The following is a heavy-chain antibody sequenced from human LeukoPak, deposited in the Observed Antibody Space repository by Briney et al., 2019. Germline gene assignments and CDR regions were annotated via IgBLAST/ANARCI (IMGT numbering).Heavy chain of an antibody. CDR2: ISGSGGST. CDR1: GFTFSSYA. CDR3: AKALPKAGYFDY. Sequence: GGSLRLSCAATGFTFSSYAMSWVRQAPGKRLEWVSAISGSGGSTYYADSVKGRFTISRDNSKNTLYLQMYSLRAEDTAVYYCAKALPKAGYFDYWGQGTLVTVSS. J-gene: IGHJ4*02. V-gene: IGHV3-23*01.